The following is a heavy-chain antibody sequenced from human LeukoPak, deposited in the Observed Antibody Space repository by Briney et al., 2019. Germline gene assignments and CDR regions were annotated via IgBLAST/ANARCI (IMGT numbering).Heavy chain of an antibody. V-gene: IGHV3-21*04. Sequence: GGSLRLSCAASGFTFSSYSMNWVRQAPGKGLEWVSSISSSSSYIYYADSVKGRFTISRDNVKNSLYLQMNSLRAEDTALYYCAKTGGTYYGSDYWGQGTLVTVSS. D-gene: IGHD1-26*01. CDR2: ISSSSSYI. CDR3: AKTGGTYYGSDY. CDR1: GFTFSSYS. J-gene: IGHJ4*02.